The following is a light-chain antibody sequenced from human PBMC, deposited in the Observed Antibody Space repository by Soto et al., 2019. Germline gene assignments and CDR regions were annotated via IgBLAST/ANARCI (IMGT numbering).Light chain of an antibody. CDR1: QSLLHSNGYNY. Sequence: DIVLTKSPLSLPVTPGEPASISCRSSQSLLHSNGYNYLDWYLQKPGQSPQLLIYLGSNRSSGVPDRFSGSGSGTDFTLKISRVEAEDVGVYCCMQALQTPLTFGGGTKVDIK. CDR2: LGS. CDR3: MQALQTPLT. J-gene: IGKJ4*01. V-gene: IGKV2-28*01.